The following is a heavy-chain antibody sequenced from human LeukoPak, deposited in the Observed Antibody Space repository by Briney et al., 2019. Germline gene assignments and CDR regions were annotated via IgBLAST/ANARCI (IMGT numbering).Heavy chain of an antibody. Sequence: ASVKVSCKASGYTFTGYYRHWVRQAPGQGLEWMGWINPNSGGTNYAQKFQGWVTMTRDTSISTAYMELSRLRSDDTAVYYCARDPGCSSTSCYGYYYYGMDVWGQGTTVTVSS. CDR2: INPNSGGT. D-gene: IGHD2-2*01. J-gene: IGHJ6*02. CDR1: GYTFTGYY. CDR3: ARDPGCSSTSCYGYYYYGMDV. V-gene: IGHV1-2*04.